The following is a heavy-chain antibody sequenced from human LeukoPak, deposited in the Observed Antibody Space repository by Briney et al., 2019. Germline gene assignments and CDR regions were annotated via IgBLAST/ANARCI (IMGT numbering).Heavy chain of an antibody. CDR3: ARDTYYGSGNYYYYGMDV. Sequence: RGESLKISCKGSGYSFTSYWIGWVRQMPGKGLEWMGIIYPGDSDTRYSPSFQGQVTTSADKSISTAYLQWSSLKASDTAMYYCARDTYYGSGNYYYYGMDVWGQGTTVTVS. D-gene: IGHD3-10*01. V-gene: IGHV5-51*01. J-gene: IGHJ6*02. CDR2: IYPGDSDT. CDR1: GYSFTSYW.